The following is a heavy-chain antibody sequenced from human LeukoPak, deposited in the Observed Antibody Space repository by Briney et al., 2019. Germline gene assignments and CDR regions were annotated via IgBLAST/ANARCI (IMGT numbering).Heavy chain of an antibody. D-gene: IGHD3-10*01. Sequence: SETLSLTCTVSGGSISSYYWGWIRQPPGKGLECIGSIYYSGSTDYNPSLKSRVTISVDTSKNQFSLNLSSVTAADTAVYYCAREANDTFYYGSGSYWFDPWGQGTLVTVSS. V-gene: IGHV4-59*01. CDR3: AREANDTFYYGSGSYWFDP. CDR1: GGSISSYY. J-gene: IGHJ5*02. CDR2: IYYSGST.